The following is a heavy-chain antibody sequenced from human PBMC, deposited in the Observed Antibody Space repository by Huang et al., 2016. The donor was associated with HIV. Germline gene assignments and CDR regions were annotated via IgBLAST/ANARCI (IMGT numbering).Heavy chain of an antibody. CDR2: TSDSGSNK. V-gene: IGHV3-30-3*01. CDR1: GFSFSFYA. D-gene: IGHD3-22*01. CDR3: ARESDYYDSAGYYPYKPSAFAI. Sequence: QDQLVESGGGVVQPGRSLTLSCEAAGFSFSFYAMNWVRQAPGKGLEGVAVTSDSGSNKYYADSVKGRFTISRDNSKNTLFLQMNSLGAEDTAVYYCARESDYYDSAGYYPYKPSAFAIWGQGTMVTVSS. J-gene: IGHJ3*02.